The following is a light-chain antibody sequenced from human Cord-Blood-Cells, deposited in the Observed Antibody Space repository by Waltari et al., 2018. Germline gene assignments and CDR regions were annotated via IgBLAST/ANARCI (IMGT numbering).Light chain of an antibody. Sequence: DIQMTQSPSSLSASEGDRVPITCRASQSISSYLNWYQQKPGKAPKLLIYAASSLQSGVPSRFSGSGSGTDFTLTISSLQPEDFATYYCQQSYSTPQTFGGGTKVEIK. V-gene: IGKV1-39*01. CDR3: QQSYSTPQT. J-gene: IGKJ4*01. CDR2: AAS. CDR1: QSISSY.